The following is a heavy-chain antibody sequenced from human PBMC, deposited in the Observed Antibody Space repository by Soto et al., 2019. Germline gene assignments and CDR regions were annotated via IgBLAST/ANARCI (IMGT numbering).Heavy chain of an antibody. CDR1: GYTFTSYA. J-gene: IGHJ4*02. V-gene: IGHV1-3*01. CDR2: INAGNGNT. CDR3: ARDHGYSSSWYSW. D-gene: IGHD6-13*01. Sequence: VSVKVYCKGAGYTFTSYAMHWVRQAPGQRLEWMGWINAGNGNTKYSQKFQGRVTITRDTSASIAYMELSSLRSEDTAVYYCARDHGYSSSWYSWWGQGTLVTVSS.